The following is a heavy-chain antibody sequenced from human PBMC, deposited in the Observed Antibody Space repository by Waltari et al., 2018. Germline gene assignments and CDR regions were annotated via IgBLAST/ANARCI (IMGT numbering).Heavy chain of an antibody. V-gene: IGHV3-48*03. J-gene: IGHJ6*03. CDR2: ITTSDRSI. CDR3: ARVGGYYYYYMDV. Sequence: EVQLVESGGGLVQPGGSLSLSCVASGFSLGSYEMIWVRQAPGKGLEWVSYITTSDRSIYYADSVKGRFTISRDNAKNSLYLQMNSLRAEDTAVYYCARVGGYYYYYMDVWGKGTTVTVSS. D-gene: IGHD3-16*01. CDR1: GFSLGSYE.